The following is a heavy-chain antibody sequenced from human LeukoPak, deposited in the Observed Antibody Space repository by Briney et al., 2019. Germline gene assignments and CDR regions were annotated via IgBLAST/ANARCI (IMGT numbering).Heavy chain of an antibody. CDR2: INQDGSEK. D-gene: IGHD3-10*01. V-gene: IGHV3-7*01. J-gene: IGHJ5*02. CDR1: GFIFSTYW. CDR3: VRDFGGASGP. Sequence: GGSLRLSCAASGFIFSTYWMAWVRQAPGKGLEWVANINQDGSEKYYVDSVKGRFTISRDNAKNSLSLQMNSLRAEDTAVYYCVRDFGGASGPWGQGTLVTVSS.